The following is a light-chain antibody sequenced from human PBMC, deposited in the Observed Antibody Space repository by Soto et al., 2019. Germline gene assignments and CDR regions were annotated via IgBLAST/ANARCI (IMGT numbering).Light chain of an antibody. J-gene: IGKJ5*01. Sequence: TQSPTTLSLSPRERATLSCRPSQSVSSYLAWYQQKPGQAPRLLIYDASNRATGIPARFSGSGSGTDFTLTISSLEPEDFAVYYCQQRSNWPITFGQGTRLEIK. CDR1: QSVSSY. CDR2: DAS. V-gene: IGKV3-11*01. CDR3: QQRSNWPIT.